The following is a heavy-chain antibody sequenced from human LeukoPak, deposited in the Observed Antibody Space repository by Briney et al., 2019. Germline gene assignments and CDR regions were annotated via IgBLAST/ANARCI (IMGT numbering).Heavy chain of an antibody. V-gene: IGHV4-30-4*08. CDR2: IYYSRST. J-gene: IGHJ3*02. CDR3: ARSAYYDDSSGYPRDGAFDI. D-gene: IGHD3-22*01. Sequence: SETLSLTCTVSAGSISSGDYYWSWIRQPQGKGLEGIGYIYYSRSTYYNPSLKTRVTISVDTSKNQFSLKLSSVTAADTAVHYCARSAYYDDSSGYPRDGAFDIWGQGTMVTVSS. CDR1: AGSISSGDYY.